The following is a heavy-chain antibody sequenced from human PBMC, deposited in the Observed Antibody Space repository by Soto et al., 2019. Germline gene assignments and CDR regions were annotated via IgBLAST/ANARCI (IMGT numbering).Heavy chain of an antibody. CDR3: TRGRIPY. CDR1: GFNFTNFP. CDR2: ISSGGDTT. J-gene: IGHJ4*02. Sequence: EVQLVESGGGLVQPGGSLRLSCAASGFNFTNFPMTWVRQAPGKGLEWTSYISSGGDTTYYADSVKGRFIISRDNARSSLYLQMNSLRVEDTAIYYCTRGRIPYWGQGILVTVSS. V-gene: IGHV3-48*03.